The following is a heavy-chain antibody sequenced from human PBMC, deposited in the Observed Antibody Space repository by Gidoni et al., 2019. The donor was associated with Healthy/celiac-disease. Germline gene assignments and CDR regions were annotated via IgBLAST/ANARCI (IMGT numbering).Heavy chain of an antibody. V-gene: IGHV3-15*01. Sequence: EVQLVESGGGLVKPGGSLRLSCAASGFRFSDAWMNWVRQAPGKGLEWVGRIKSKINGATADYAAPVKGRFTISRDDSKNTLYLQANNLKIEDTAVYYCVTRGYCSGGSCYTGYWGQGTLVTVSS. J-gene: IGHJ4*02. D-gene: IGHD2-15*01. CDR2: IKSKINGATA. CDR3: VTRGYCSGGSCYTGY. CDR1: GFRFSDAW.